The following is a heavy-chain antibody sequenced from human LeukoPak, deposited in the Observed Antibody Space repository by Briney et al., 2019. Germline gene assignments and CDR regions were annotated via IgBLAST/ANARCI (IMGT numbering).Heavy chain of an antibody. CDR1: GFTFSSYA. Sequence: GGSLRLSCAASGFTFSSYAMNWVRQAPGKGLEWVSSISTSSSYIYYADSVKGRFTISRDNAKNSLYLQMNSLRAEDTAVYYCARGRDGYNSDAFDIWGQGTMVTVSS. CDR2: ISTSSSYI. D-gene: IGHD5-24*01. V-gene: IGHV3-21*01. J-gene: IGHJ3*02. CDR3: ARGRDGYNSDAFDI.